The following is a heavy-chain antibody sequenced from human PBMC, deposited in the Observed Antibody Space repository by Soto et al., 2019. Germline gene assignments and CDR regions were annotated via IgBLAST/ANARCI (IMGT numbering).Heavy chain of an antibody. CDR2: VIPIFDSK. CDR3: ELGSYGSIIWELDSTSSPARGV. V-gene: IGHV1-69*01. D-gene: IGHD6-13*01. J-gene: IGHJ6*04. Sequence: QVQLVQSGAEVKKPGSSLKVSCRTSGDSGGRSFAISWVRQAPGQGLEWMGAVIPIFDSKVYAKRFQDRLTMAADQPTAKVSRERRGWKSEETAVYSFELGSYGSIIWELDSTSSPARGVWAKGPTVPVPS. CDR1: GDSGGRSFA.